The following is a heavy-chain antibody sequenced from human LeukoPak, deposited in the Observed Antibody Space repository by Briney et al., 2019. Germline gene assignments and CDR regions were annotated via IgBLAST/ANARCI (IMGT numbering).Heavy chain of an antibody. J-gene: IGHJ6*02. D-gene: IGHD2-2*01. CDR3: AREGPDIVVVPAARACGMDV. CDR2: ISSSSSYI. Sequence: GGSLRLSCAASGFTFSSYSMNWVRQAPGKGLEWVSSISSSSSYIYYADSVKGRFTISRDNAKNSQYLQMNSLRAEDTAVYYCAREGPDIVVVPAARACGMDVWGQGTTVTVSS. V-gene: IGHV3-21*01. CDR1: GFTFSSYS.